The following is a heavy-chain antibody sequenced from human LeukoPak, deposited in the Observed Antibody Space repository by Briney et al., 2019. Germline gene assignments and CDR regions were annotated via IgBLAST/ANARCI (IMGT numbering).Heavy chain of an antibody. D-gene: IGHD6-19*01. J-gene: IGHJ6*04. V-gene: IGHV4-34*01. CDR1: GGSFSGYY. CDR2: INHSGSI. CDR3: ARAKAVAGTDV. Sequence: SETLSLTCAVYGGSFSGYYWSWIRQPPGKGLEWIGEINHSGSINYNPSLKSRVTISVDTSKNQFSLKLSSVTAADTAVYYCARAKAVAGTDVWGKGTTVTVSS.